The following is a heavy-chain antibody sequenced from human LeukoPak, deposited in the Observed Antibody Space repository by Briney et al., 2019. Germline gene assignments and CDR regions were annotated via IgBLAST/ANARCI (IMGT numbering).Heavy chain of an antibody. J-gene: IGHJ4*02. CDR1: GGSISSYY. CDR2: IYYSGST. Sequence: SETLSLTCTVSGGSISSYYWSWIRQPPGKGLEWIAYIYYSGSTKYNPSPKSRVTISVETSKNQFSLKLSSVTAADTAVYYCTRDRRDDPYYFDYWGQGTLVTVSS. V-gene: IGHV4-59*01. CDR3: TRDRRDDPYYFDY.